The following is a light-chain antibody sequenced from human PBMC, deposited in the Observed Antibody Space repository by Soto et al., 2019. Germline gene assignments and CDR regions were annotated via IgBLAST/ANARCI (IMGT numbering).Light chain of an antibody. CDR1: ENINNW. J-gene: IGKJ1*01. V-gene: IGKV1-5*01. CDR3: QHLRT. CDR2: DAS. Sequence: EIQIAPSPSTLSASRGDRVTITCRASENINNWIAWYQPKPGKAPNFLIYDASTLESGVPSRFSGSGFGTEFSLTISSMQPADFGSYYCQHLRTFGQGTKVYIK.